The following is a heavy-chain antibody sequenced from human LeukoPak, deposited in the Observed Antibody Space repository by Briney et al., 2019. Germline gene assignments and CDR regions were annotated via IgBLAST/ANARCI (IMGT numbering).Heavy chain of an antibody. D-gene: IGHD3-22*01. CDR3: ARDNGDYYDSSGVAGDY. CDR1: GGTFSSYA. Sequence: SVKVSCKASGGTFSSYAISWVRQAPGQGLEWMGGIIPIFGTANYAQKFQGRVTITADESTSTAYMELSSLRSEDTAVYYCARDNGDYYDSSGVAGDYWGQGTLVTVSS. CDR2: IIPIFGTA. V-gene: IGHV1-69*13. J-gene: IGHJ4*02.